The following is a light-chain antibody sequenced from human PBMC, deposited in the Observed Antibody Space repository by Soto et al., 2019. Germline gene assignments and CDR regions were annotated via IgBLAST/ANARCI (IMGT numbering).Light chain of an antibody. CDR3: ATWDGSLPAEV. Sequence: QSVLTQPPSVSAAPGQKVTISCSGSSSNIGNNYVSWYQQLPGTAPKLLIYDNNKRPSGIPDRFSGSKSGTSGTLDITGLQAEDEADYYCATWDGSLPAEVFGGGTKLTVL. V-gene: IGLV1-51*01. CDR2: DNN. CDR1: SSNIGNNY. J-gene: IGLJ2*01.